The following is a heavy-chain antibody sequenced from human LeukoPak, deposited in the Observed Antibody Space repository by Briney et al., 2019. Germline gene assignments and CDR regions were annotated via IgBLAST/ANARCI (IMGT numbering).Heavy chain of an antibody. CDR3: ARVARTPPVAFGI. Sequence: ASVKVSCKAAGYSWTSNGISWVRQAPAQGLERVGWISDYNGIPNYAQKLHGRDTMTPDTSPSTPYMERRSVRAHDTAVYYCARVARTPPVAFGIWGQGTMLTVPS. CDR2: ISDYNGIP. V-gene: IGHV1-18*01. CDR1: GYSWTSNG. J-gene: IGHJ3*02.